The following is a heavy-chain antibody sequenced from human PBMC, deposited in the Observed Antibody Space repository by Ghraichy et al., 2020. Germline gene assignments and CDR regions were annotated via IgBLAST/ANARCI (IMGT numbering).Heavy chain of an antibody. J-gene: IGHJ5*02. CDR3: ARESRSGWYVGHSWFDP. D-gene: IGHD6-19*01. CDR1: GFTFSSYA. V-gene: IGHV3-30*04. Sequence: GGSLRLSCAASGFTFSSYAMHWVRQAPGKGLEWVAVISYDGSNKYYADSVKGRFTISRDNSKNTLYLQTNSPRAEDTAVYYCARESRSGWYVGHSWFDPWGQGTLVTVSS. CDR2: ISYDGSNK.